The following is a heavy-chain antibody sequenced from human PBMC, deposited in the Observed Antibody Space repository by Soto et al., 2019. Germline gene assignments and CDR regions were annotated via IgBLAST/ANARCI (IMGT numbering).Heavy chain of an antibody. V-gene: IGHV1-18*04. CDR3: ARDRGYDAHDYYYNAMDV. CDR2: ISAYNGNT. D-gene: IGHD3-10*01. Sequence: SVKVSCKASCYTFTSYGTSLLRQAPGQWLEWMGWISAYNGNTNYAQKLQGRVTMTTDTSTSTAYMELRSLRSDDTAVYYCARDRGYDAHDYYYNAMDVWGQGTTVTVSS. CDR1: CYTFTSYG. J-gene: IGHJ6*02.